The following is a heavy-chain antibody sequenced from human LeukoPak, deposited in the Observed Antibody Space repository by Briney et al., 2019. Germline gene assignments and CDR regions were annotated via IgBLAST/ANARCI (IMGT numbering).Heavy chain of an antibody. CDR1: GFTFSNAW. CDR2: TRGSGSGM. J-gene: IGHJ4*02. Sequence: GGSLRLSCAASGFTFSNAWMSWVRQAPGKGLEWVANTRGSGSGMGSGNYYAGAVKGRFTISRDNAKNSLYLQMNSLRAEDTAFYYCARDDNWGFDYWGQGALVTVSS. D-gene: IGHD7-27*01. V-gene: IGHV3-11*04. CDR3: ARDDNWGFDY.